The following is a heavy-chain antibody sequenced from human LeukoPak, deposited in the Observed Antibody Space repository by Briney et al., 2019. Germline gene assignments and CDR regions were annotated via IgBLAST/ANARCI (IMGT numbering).Heavy chain of an antibody. J-gene: IGHJ4*02. V-gene: IGHV3-73*01. D-gene: IGHD5-12*01. Sequence: GGSLRLSCAASGFTFSGSAMHWVRQASGKGLEWVGRIRSKANSYATAYAASVKGRFTIPRDDSKNTAYLQMNSLKTEDTAVYYCTRLSDSGYRLWGQGTLVTVSS. CDR2: IRSKANSYAT. CDR1: GFTFSGSA. CDR3: TRLSDSGYRL.